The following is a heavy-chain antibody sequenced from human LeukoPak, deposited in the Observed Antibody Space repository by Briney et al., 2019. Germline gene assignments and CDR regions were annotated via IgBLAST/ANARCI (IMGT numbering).Heavy chain of an antibody. CDR2: IYYSGST. D-gene: IGHD1-1*01. Sequence: SETLSLTCTVSGGSISSSSYYWGWIRQPPGKGLEWIGSIYYSGSTYYNPSLKSRVTISVDTSKNQFSLKLSSVTAADTAVYYCARAQKGTDAFDIWGQGTMVTVSS. J-gene: IGHJ3*02. CDR1: GGSISSSSYY. CDR3: ARAQKGTDAFDI. V-gene: IGHV4-39*07.